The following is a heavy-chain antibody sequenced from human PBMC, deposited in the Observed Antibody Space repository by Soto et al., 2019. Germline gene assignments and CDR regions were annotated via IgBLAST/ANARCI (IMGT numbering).Heavy chain of an antibody. CDR2: IYWDDDK. V-gene: IGHV2-5*02. J-gene: IGHJ4*02. CDR3: AHKGGGDRILDY. D-gene: IGHD3-16*01. CDR1: GFSLSTRGVG. Sequence: QITLKESGPTLVKPTQTLTLTCTFSGFSLSTRGVGVGWIRQPPGKALEWLAIIYWDDDKRYSPSLKSRLTITKEPSKNQVVLIMTNMDPVDTATYYCAHKGGGDRILDYWGQGTLVTVSS.